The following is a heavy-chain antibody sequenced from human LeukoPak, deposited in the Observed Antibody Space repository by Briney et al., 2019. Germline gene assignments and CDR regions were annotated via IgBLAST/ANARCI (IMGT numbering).Heavy chain of an antibody. CDR3: ARGFTVTGYDY. Sequence: SETLSLTCTVSGGSISNSIYYWGWIRQPPGKGLEWIGSIYYSGSTYYNPSLKSRVTISVDTSKNQFSLKLSSVTAADTAVYYCARGFTVTGYDYWGQGTLVTVSS. D-gene: IGHD4-17*01. CDR1: GGSISNSIYY. V-gene: IGHV4-39*01. J-gene: IGHJ4*02. CDR2: IYYSGST.